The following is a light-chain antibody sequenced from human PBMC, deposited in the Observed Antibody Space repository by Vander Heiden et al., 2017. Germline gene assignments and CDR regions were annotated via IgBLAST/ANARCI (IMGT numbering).Light chain of an antibody. V-gene: IGLV2-14*03. CDR3: CSYTSSSTLYV. CDR1: SSDIGGYNY. Sequence: QSALTQPASVSGSPGQSITISCTVSSSDIGGYNYVSWYQQHPGKAPKLMIHDVSDRPSGVSNRFSGSKSGNTASLTISGLQAEDEADYYCCSYTSSSTLYVFGTGTKVTVL. J-gene: IGLJ1*01. CDR2: DVS.